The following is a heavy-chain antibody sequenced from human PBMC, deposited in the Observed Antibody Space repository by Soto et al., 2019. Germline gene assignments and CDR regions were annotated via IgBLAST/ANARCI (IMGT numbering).Heavy chain of an antibody. D-gene: IGHD3-10*01. J-gene: IGHJ5*02. CDR3: ARDQSNSGSYVFPNWFDP. CDR1: GYTFTSYG. CDR2: ISTYNGNT. Sequence: ASVKVSCKASGYTFTSYGISWVRQAPGQGLEWMGWISTYNGNTNYAQKLRGRVTMTTDTSTSTAYMELRSLRSDDTAVYYCARDQSNSGSYVFPNWFDPWGQGTLVTVSS. V-gene: IGHV1-18*01.